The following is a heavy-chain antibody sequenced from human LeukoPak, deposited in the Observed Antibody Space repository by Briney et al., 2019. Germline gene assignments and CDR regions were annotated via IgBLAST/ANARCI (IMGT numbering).Heavy chain of an antibody. V-gene: IGHV4-39*01. D-gene: IGHD3-22*01. CDR2: IYYSGST. CDR3: ARQEYYYGSSGYLLFDY. J-gene: IGHJ4*02. CDR1: GGSISSSSYY. Sequence: SETLSLTCTVSGGSISSSSYYWGWIRQPPGKGLEWIGSIYYSGSTYYNPSLKSRVTISVDTSKDQFSLKLSSVTAADTAVYYCARQEYYYGSSGYLLFDYWGQGTLVTVSS.